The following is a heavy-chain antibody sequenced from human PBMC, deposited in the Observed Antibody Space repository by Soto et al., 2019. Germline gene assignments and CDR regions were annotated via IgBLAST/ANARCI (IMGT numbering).Heavy chain of an antibody. CDR1: GFTFSSYG. D-gene: IGHD3-22*01. CDR3: AKDLGITARGYYGMDV. J-gene: IGHJ6*02. CDR2: ISYDGSNK. V-gene: IGHV3-30*18. Sequence: GSLRLSCAASGFTFSSYGMHWVRQAPGKGLEWVAVISYDGSNKYYADSVKGRFTISGDNSKNTLYLQMNSLRAEDTAVYYCAKDLGITARGYYGMDVWGQGTTVTVSS.